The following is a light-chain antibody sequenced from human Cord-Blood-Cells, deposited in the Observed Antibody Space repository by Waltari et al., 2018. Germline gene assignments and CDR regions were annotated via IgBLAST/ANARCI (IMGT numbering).Light chain of an antibody. V-gene: IGKV1-5*01. CDR1: QSISSW. Sequence: DNHMTQSPSTLSASVGDRVTITCRASQSISSWLAWYQQKPGKAPKLLIYVASSLERGVPSRFSGSGSGTEFTLTISSLQPDDFATYYCQQYNSYPLTFGGGTKVEIK. J-gene: IGKJ4*01. CDR2: VAS. CDR3: QQYNSYPLT.